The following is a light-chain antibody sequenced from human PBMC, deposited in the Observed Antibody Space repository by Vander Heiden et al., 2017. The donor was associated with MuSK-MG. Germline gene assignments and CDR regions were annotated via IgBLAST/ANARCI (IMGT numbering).Light chain of an antibody. V-gene: IGLV1-44*01. CDR3: AAWDDSLNAYYV. J-gene: IGLJ1*01. CDR1: SSNIGSNP. Sequence: QSVLTQPPSASGTPGQRVTISCSGSSSNIGSNPVNWYQQLPGTAPKLLIYSNNQRPSGVPDRFSGSKSGTSASLAISGRQSEDEADYYCAAWDDSLNAYYVFGTGTKVTVL. CDR2: SNN.